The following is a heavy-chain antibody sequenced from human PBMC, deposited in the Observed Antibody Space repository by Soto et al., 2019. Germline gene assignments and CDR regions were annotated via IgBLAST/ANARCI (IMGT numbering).Heavy chain of an antibody. CDR1: GFTFSSYW. J-gene: IGHJ4*02. D-gene: IGHD6-13*01. CDR3: ASSFPGIAPYRYASKTGGKNY. CDR2: IKQDGSEK. V-gene: IGHV3-7*01. Sequence: HPGGSLRLSCAASGFTFSSYWMSWVRQAPGKGLEWVANIKQDGSEKYYVDSVKGRFTISRDNAKNSLYLQMNSLRAEDTAVYYCASSFPGIAPYRYASKTGGKNYWGQGTLVTVSS.